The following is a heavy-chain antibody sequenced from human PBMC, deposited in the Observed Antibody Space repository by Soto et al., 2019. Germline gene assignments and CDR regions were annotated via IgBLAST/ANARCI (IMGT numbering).Heavy chain of an antibody. CDR3: ARHTPAISISDH. J-gene: IGHJ4*02. D-gene: IGHD2-15*01. V-gene: IGHV4-39*01. CDR2: IYYSGIT. Sequence: SETLSLTCTVSGGSISSSIYYWGWIRQPPGKGLEWIGSIYYSGITYYNPSLKSRVTISVDTSKNQFSLKLSSVSAADTAVYYCARHTPAISISDHWGQGTLVTVSS. CDR1: GGSISSSIYY.